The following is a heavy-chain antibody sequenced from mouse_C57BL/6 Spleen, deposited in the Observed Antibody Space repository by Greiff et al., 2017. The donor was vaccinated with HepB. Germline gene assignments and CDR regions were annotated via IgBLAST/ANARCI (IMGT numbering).Heavy chain of an antibody. D-gene: IGHD2-5*01. CDR3: ASGAYYSNFVY. J-gene: IGHJ4*01. CDR2: IDPSDSET. CDR1: GYTFTSYW. Sequence: QVHVKQPGAELVRPGSSVKLSCKASGYTFTSYWMHWVKQRPIQGLEWIGNIDPSDSETHYNQKFKDKATLTVDKSSSTAYMQLSSLTSEDSAVYYCASGAYYSNFVYWGQGTSVTVSS. V-gene: IGHV1-52*01.